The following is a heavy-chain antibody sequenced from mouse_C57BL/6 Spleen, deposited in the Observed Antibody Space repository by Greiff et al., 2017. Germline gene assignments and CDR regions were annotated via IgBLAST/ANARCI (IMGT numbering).Heavy chain of an antibody. J-gene: IGHJ2*01. CDR3: ARRITTVVNDYEY. V-gene: IGHV1-69*01. D-gene: IGHD1-1*01. CDR2: IDPSDSYT. Sequence: QVQLKQPGAELVMPGASVKLSCKASGYTFTSYWMHWVRQRPGQGLEWIGEIDPSDSYTNYNQKFKGQFTLTVDKSSSTAYMQLSSLTSEDSAVYYWARRITTVVNDYEYWGNGITLTV. CDR1: GYTFTSYW.